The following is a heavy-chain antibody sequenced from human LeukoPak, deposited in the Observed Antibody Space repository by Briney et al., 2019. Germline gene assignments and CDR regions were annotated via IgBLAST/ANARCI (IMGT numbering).Heavy chain of an antibody. D-gene: IGHD3-9*01. CDR2: ISAYNVNT. J-gene: IGHJ4*02. CDR1: VYTFTSYG. Sequence: ASVKVSCKASVYTFTSYGISWVRQAPGQGLEWMGWISAYNVNTNYAQKLQGRVTMTTDTSTTTAYMELRSLRSDDTAVYYCARSNYDILTGYSYYFDYWGQGPLVSVSS. V-gene: IGHV1-18*01. CDR3: ARSNYDILTGYSYYFDY.